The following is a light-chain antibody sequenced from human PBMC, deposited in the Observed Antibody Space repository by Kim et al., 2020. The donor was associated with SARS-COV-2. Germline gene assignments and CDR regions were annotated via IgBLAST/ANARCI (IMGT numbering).Light chain of an antibody. CDR2: TAS. Sequence: ASVGDRVTISCRASQTISTYLNWYQQRPGEAPKLLIHTASTLQKGVPSRFSGSGSGTDFTLTISGLQPDDFATYSCQQTYDTPFSFGPGTKVDIK. J-gene: IGKJ3*01. CDR3: QQTYDTPFS. V-gene: IGKV1-39*01. CDR1: QTISTY.